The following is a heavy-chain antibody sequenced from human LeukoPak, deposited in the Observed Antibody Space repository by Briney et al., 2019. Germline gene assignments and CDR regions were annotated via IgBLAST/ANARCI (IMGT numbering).Heavy chain of an antibody. CDR1: GGSISSSNW. D-gene: IGHD3-22*01. CDR3: ARGGSYYYDSSGYKNWFDP. J-gene: IGHJ5*02. CDR2: IYHSGST. V-gene: IGHV4-4*02. Sequence: SGTLSLTCAVSGGSISSSNWWSWVRQPPGKGLEWIGEIYHSGSTNYNPSLKSRVTISVDKSKNQFSLKLSSVTAADTAVYYCARGGSYYYDSSGYKNWFDPWGQGTLVTVSS.